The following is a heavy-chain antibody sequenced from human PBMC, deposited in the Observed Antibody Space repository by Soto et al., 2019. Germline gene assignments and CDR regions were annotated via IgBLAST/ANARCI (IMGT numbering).Heavy chain of an antibody. Sequence: GGSLRLSCAASGFTFSSYSMNWVRQAPGKGLEWVSSISSSSSYIYYADSVKGRFTISRDNAKNSLYLQMNSLRAEDTAVYYCARDRRVGRENDAFDIWGQGTMVTVSS. CDR1: GFTFSSYS. CDR3: ARDRRVGRENDAFDI. D-gene: IGHD1-26*01. CDR2: ISSSSSYI. J-gene: IGHJ3*02. V-gene: IGHV3-21*01.